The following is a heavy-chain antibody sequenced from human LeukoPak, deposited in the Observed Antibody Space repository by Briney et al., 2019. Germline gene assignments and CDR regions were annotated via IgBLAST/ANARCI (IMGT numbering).Heavy chain of an antibody. CDR1: GGTFSSYA. J-gene: IGHJ3*02. D-gene: IGHD3-16*02. Sequence: GASVTVSCKASGGTFSSYAISWVRQAPGQGLEWMGGIIPIFGTANYAQKFQGRVTITADKSTSTAYMELSSLRSEDTAVYYCARDRREFGGVIGRLGDIWGQGTMVTVSS. CDR2: IIPIFGTA. CDR3: ARDRREFGGVIGRLGDI. V-gene: IGHV1-69*06.